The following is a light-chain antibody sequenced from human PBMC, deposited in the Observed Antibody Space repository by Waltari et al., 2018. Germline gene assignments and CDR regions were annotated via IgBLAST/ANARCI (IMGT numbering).Light chain of an antibody. CDR2: WAS. V-gene: IGKV4-1*01. CDR1: QSVLYSSNNKNY. Sequence: DIVMTQSPDSLAVSLGERATINCKSSQSVLYSSNNKNYLAWYQQKPGQPPKLLIYWASTRESGVPDRVSGSGSGTDFTLTISILQAEDVAVYYWQKYYSTQYTFGQGTKLEIK. CDR3: QKYYSTQYT. J-gene: IGKJ2*01.